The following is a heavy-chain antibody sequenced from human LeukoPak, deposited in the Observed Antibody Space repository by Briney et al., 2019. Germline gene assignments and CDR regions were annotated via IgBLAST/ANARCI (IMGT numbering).Heavy chain of an antibody. CDR2: ISAYNGNT. J-gene: IGHJ4*02. V-gene: IGHV1-18*01. CDR1: GYTFTSYG. CDR3: ARDLTMIVMDSEYYFDY. Sequence: VASVKVSCKASGYTFTSYGISWVRQAPGQGLEWMGWISAYNGNTNYAQKLQGRVTMTTDTSTSTAYMELRSLGSDDTAVYYCARDLTMIVMDSEYYFDYWGQGTLVTVSS. D-gene: IGHD3-22*01.